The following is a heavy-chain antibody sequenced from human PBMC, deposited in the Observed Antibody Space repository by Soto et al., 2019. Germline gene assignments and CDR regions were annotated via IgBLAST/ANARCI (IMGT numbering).Heavy chain of an antibody. D-gene: IGHD2-8*01. Sequence: GSLRLSCAASGFTFSSYAMNWVRQAPGKGLEWVSGISGSGGTTHYTDSVKGRFTISRDNSKNTLYLQMNSLRAEDTAVYYCAKGLGYCANGVCHDAFHMWGQGTMVTVSS. J-gene: IGHJ3*02. CDR3: AKGLGYCANGVCHDAFHM. CDR1: GFTFSSYA. V-gene: IGHV3-23*01. CDR2: ISGSGGTT.